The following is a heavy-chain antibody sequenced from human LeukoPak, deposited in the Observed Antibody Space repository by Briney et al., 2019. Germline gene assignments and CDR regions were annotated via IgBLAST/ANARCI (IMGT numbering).Heavy chain of an antibody. J-gene: IGHJ4*02. D-gene: IGHD2-15*01. Sequence: PSETLSLTCSVSGGSITTYYWSWIRQPAGKGLEWIGRMYSGSTNYSPSLKSRVTMSIATSKNQFYLKLTSVTAADTAVYYCARSDCSRGGCPSFEYWGQGILVTVSP. CDR3: ARSDCSRGGCPSFEY. CDR1: GGSITTYY. V-gene: IGHV4-4*07. CDR2: MYSGST.